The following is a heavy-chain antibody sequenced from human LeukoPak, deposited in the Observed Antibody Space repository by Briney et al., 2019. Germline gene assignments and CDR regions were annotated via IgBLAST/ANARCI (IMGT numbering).Heavy chain of an antibody. D-gene: IGHD6-25*01. J-gene: IGHJ3*02. CDR2: INPNSGGT. CDR3: ARGAPAAGDDPFDI. Sequence: ASVKVSCKASGHTFTDYYMHWVRQAPGQGLEWMGWINPNSGGTNYAQKFQGRVTMTSDTSISTAYMELRRLRSDDTAVYFCARGAPAAGDDPFDIWGQGTIVIVSS. V-gene: IGHV1-2*02. CDR1: GHTFTDYY.